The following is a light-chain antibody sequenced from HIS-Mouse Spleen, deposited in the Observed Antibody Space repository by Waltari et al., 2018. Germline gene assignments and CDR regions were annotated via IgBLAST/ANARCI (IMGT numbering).Light chain of an antibody. CDR2: KDS. V-gene: IGLV3-25*03. CDR1: ALPKQY. Sequence: SYELTQPPPVSVSPGATARITCSGDALPKQYAYWYRQKPGQAPVLVIYKDSERPSGIPERFSGSSSGTTVTLTISGVQAEDEADYYCQSADSSGTGWVFGGGTKLTVL. J-gene: IGLJ3*02. CDR3: QSADSSGTGWV.